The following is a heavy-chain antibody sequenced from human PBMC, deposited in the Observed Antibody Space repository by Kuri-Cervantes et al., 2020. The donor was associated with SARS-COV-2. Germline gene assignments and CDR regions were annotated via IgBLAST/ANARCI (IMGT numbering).Heavy chain of an antibody. CDR3: ARRAAAGTILLDY. CDR1: GGSISSSSYY. D-gene: IGHD6-13*01. J-gene: IGHJ4*02. CDR2: IYYSGST. Sequence: SETLSLTCTVSGGSISSSSYYWGWIRQPPGKGLEWIGSIYYSGSTYYNPSLKSRVTISVDTSKNQFSLKLSSVTAADTAVYYCARRAAAGTILLDYWGQGTLVTVSS. V-gene: IGHV4-39*01.